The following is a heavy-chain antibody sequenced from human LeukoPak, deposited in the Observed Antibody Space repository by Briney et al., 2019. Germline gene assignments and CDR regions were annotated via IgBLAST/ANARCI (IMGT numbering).Heavy chain of an antibody. J-gene: IGHJ3*02. CDR1: GFTFSSYT. V-gene: IGHV3-30*04. CDR3: ARDVGRDTAMVIFAFDI. Sequence: PGGSLRLSCAASGFTFSSYTMNWVRQAPGKGLEWVAVISYDGSNKYYADSVKGRFTISRDNSKNTLYLQMNSLRAEDTAVYYCARDVGRDTAMVIFAFDIWGQGTMVTVSS. CDR2: ISYDGSNK. D-gene: IGHD5-18*01.